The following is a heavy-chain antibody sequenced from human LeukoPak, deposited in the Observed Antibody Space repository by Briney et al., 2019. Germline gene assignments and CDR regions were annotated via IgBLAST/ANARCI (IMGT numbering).Heavy chain of an antibody. D-gene: IGHD2-2*01. J-gene: IGHJ4*02. Sequence: SETLSLTCAVYGGSFSGYYWSWIRQPPGKGLEWIGEINHSGSTNYNPSLKSRVTISVDTSKNQFSLKLSSVTAADTAVYYCVRQKVVVASDYWGQGTLVTVSS. CDR2: INHSGST. CDR3: VRQKVVVASDY. V-gene: IGHV4-34*01. CDR1: GGSFSGYY.